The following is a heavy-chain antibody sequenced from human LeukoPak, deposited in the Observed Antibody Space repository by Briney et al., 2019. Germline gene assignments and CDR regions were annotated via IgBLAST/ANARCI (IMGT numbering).Heavy chain of an antibody. D-gene: IGHD6-19*01. Sequence: SETLSLTCTVSGGSISGYYWSWIRQPPGKGLEWIGYIYYSGSTNYNPSLKSRVTISVDTSKNQFSLKLSSVTAADTAVYYCARGQELWQWLVSFDYWGQGTLVTVSS. CDR2: IYYSGST. V-gene: IGHV4-59*08. CDR3: ARGQELWQWLVSFDY. CDR1: GGSISGYY. J-gene: IGHJ4*02.